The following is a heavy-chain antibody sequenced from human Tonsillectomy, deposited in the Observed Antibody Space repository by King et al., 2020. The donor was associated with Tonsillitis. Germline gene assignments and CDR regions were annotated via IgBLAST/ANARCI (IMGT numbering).Heavy chain of an antibody. Sequence: VQLVESGAEVKKPGSSVKVSCKASGGTFSSYAISWVRQAPGQGLEWMGGIIPIFGTANYAQKFQGRVTITADESTSTAYMELSSLRSEDTAVYYCAGNRPHVLRYFDWSHPTYYSYYGMDVWGQGTTVTVSS. D-gene: IGHD3-9*01. CDR3: AGNRPHVLRYFDWSHPTYYSYYGMDV. CDR1: GGTFSSYA. V-gene: IGHV1-69*01. J-gene: IGHJ6*02. CDR2: IIPIFGTA.